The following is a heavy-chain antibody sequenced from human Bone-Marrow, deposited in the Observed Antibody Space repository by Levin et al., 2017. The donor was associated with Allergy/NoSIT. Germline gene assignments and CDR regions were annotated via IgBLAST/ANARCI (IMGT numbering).Heavy chain of an antibody. CDR1: RLIVSNRY. J-gene: IGHJ6*02. CDR3: ASTSHLLYGLDV. CDR2: LYSSSQTT. Sequence: QAGGSLRLSCEASRLIVSNRYMSWVRQAPGKGLEWLSVLYSSSQTTHYADSVKGRFTIFRDDSKNTVYLQMNSLRDEDTAVYYCASTSHLLYGLDVWGQGTTVTVSS. V-gene: IGHV3-66*01. D-gene: IGHD2-21*01.